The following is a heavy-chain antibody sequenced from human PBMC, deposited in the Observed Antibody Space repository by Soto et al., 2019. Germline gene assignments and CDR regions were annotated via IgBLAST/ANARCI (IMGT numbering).Heavy chain of an antibody. Sequence: QVQLQESGPGLVKPSETLSLTCTVSGGSISYSYWSWIRQSPGEGLEWIGYIHNNGESNYNPSLTSRVTLSLPTSKNQVSLNLTSVTAADTAVYYCARQPPATAAFDIWGQGTMVTVSS. D-gene: IGHD5-12*01. V-gene: IGHV4-59*08. CDR2: IHNNGES. J-gene: IGHJ3*02. CDR1: GGSISYSY. CDR3: ARQPPATAAFDI.